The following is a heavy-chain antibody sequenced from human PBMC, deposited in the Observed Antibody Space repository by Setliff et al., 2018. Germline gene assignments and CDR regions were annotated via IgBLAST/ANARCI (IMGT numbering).Heavy chain of an antibody. CDR1: GYTFTSYG. CDR3: ARAEGTTMATQYFDY. V-gene: IGHV1-18*01. D-gene: IGHD3-10*01. Sequence: ASVKVSCKASGYTFTSYGISWVRQAPGQGLEWMGWISAYNGNTNYAQKLQGRVTMTTDTSTSTVYMELRSLRSDDTAVYYCARAEGTTMATQYFDYWGQGTLVTVSS. J-gene: IGHJ4*02. CDR2: ISAYNGNT.